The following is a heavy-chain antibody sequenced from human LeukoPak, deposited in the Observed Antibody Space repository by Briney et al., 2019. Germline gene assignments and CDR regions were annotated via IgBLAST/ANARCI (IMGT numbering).Heavy chain of an antibody. CDR2: INHSGST. V-gene: IGHV4-34*01. CDR1: GGSFSGYY. D-gene: IGHD4/OR15-4a*01. Sequence: SETLSLTCAVYGGSFSGYYWSWIRQPPGKGLEWIGEINHSGSTNYNPSLKSRVTISVGTSKNQFSLKLSSVTAADTAVYYYARGIGAKGFDYWGQGALVTVSS. J-gene: IGHJ4*02. CDR3: ARGIGAKGFDY.